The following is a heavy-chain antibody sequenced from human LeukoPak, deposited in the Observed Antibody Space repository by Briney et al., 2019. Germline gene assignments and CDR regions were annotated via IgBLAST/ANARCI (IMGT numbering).Heavy chain of an antibody. D-gene: IGHD3-10*02. CDR3: ARGFCSDEICQVFTH. V-gene: IGHV4-59*02. J-gene: IGHJ4*02. CDR2: ISHGGNT. CDR1: GGDVTSYY. Sequence: SETLSLTCNVSGGDVTSYYWSWIRQTPGKGLEWIGYISHGGNTDYAPSLKSRVTMSLDTSKNQSSLKLTSVTAADTALYYCARGFCSDEICQVFTHWGQGTVVTVSS.